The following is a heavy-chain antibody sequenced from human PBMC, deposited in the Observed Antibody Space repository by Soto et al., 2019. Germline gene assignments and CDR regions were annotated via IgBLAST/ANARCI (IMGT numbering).Heavy chain of an antibody. V-gene: IGHV3-7*01. CDR3: ARDRGGHYYDRPVGFLGVDP. CDR1: GFTFSSYW. Sequence: GGSLRLSCAASGFTFSSYWMSWVRQAPGKGLEWVANIKQDGSEKYYVDSVKGRFTISRDNAKNSLYLQMNSLRAEDTAVYYCARDRGGHYYDRPVGFLGVDPWGQGTQVTVSS. CDR2: IKQDGSEK. D-gene: IGHD3-22*01. J-gene: IGHJ5*02.